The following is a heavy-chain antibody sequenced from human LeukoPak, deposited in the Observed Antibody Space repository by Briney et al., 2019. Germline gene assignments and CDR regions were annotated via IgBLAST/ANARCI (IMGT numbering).Heavy chain of an antibody. CDR1: GFTFKNYG. Sequence: ASVKVSCKASGFTFKNYGFSWVRQAPGQGLQWMGWISADNGNTKYAQNLQGRVIMTTDRSTGTAYVELTSLRSDDAAVYYCARDRRGYRGYHGEGFDYWGQGTLVTVSS. D-gene: IGHD5-12*01. J-gene: IGHJ4*02. V-gene: IGHV1-18*04. CDR2: ISADNGNT. CDR3: ARDRRGYRGYHGEGFDY.